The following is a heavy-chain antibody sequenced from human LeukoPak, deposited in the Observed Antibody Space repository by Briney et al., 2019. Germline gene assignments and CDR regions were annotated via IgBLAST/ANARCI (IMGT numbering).Heavy chain of an antibody. CDR3: ARGHSGYVPLYYYYYMDV. D-gene: IGHD5-12*01. CDR2: ISSSSSTI. J-gene: IGHJ6*03. V-gene: IGHV3-48*01. CDR1: GFTFSSYS. Sequence: PGRSLRLSCAASGFTFSSYSMNWVRQAPGKGLEWVSYISSSSSTIYYADPVKGRFTISRDNAKNSLYLQMNSLRAEDTAVYYCARGHSGYVPLYYYYYMDVWGKGTTVTVSS.